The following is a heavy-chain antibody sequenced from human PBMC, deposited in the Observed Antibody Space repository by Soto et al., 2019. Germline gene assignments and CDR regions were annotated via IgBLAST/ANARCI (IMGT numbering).Heavy chain of an antibody. J-gene: IGHJ3*01. Sequence: QVQLVQSGAEVRKPGSSVKVSCKASGDTFMYYAFTWVRQAPGQGLEWVGQAIPVFGTTNHAQKFQGRVTFTADESTSTAYMELSSLRFEDTAVYFCARTYIAAPRPTASDLWGQGTMVTVSS. CDR3: ARTYIAAPRPTASDL. CDR2: AIPVFGTT. D-gene: IGHD6-13*01. CDR1: GDTFMYYA. V-gene: IGHV1-69*01.